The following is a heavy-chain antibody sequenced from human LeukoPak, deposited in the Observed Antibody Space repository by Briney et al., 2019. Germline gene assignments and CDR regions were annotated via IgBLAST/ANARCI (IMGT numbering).Heavy chain of an antibody. CDR2: VYYTGNA. CDR1: GDSISNHIYY. CDR3: ARLRALSGHRGAFDI. Sequence: PSETLSLTCAVSGDSISNHIYYWDWIRQPPGKGLEWFGAVYYTGNAYYNPSLKSRVTISVDTSDNRFSLHLSSVNAADTAIYYCARLRALSGHRGAFDIWGQGTLVTVSS. V-gene: IGHV4-39*01. J-gene: IGHJ3*02. D-gene: IGHD5/OR15-5a*01.